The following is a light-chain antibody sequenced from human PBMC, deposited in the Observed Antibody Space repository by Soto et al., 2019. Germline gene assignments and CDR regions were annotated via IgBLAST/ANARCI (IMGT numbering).Light chain of an antibody. CDR1: SSDVGGYNY. V-gene: IGLV2-14*01. CDR2: EVS. J-gene: IGLJ2*01. Sequence: ALTQPASVSGSPGQSITISCTGTSSDVGGYNYVSWYQQHPGKAPKLMIYEVSNRPSGVSNRFSGSKSGNTASLTISGLQAEDEADYYCSSYTSSSTMVFGGGTKLTVL. CDR3: SSYTSSSTMV.